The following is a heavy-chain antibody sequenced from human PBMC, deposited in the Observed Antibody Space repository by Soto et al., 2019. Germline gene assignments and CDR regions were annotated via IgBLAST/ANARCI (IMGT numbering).Heavy chain of an antibody. CDR2: IIPIFGTA. CDR1: GGTFSSYA. CDR3: ASENVDIVATIIGYYYYGMDV. J-gene: IGHJ6*02. Sequence: SVKVSCKASGGTFSSYAISWVRQAPGQGLEWMGGIIPIFGTANYAQKFQGRVTITADESTSTAYMELSGLRSEDTAVYYCASENVDIVATIIGYYYYGMDVWGQGTTVTVSS. V-gene: IGHV1-69*13. D-gene: IGHD5-12*01.